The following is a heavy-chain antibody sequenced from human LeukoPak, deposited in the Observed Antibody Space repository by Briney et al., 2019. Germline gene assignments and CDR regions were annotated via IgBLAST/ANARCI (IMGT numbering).Heavy chain of an antibody. D-gene: IGHD6-6*01. V-gene: IGHV1-46*01. Sequence: ASVRVSCKASGYTFTSYYMHWVRQAPGQGLEWMAIINPSGGSTSYAQKFQGRVTMTRDTSTSTVYMELSSLRSEDTAVYYCAREWPHDIAANAFDIWGQGTMVTVSS. CDR2: INPSGGST. CDR1: GYTFTSYY. J-gene: IGHJ3*02. CDR3: AREWPHDIAANAFDI.